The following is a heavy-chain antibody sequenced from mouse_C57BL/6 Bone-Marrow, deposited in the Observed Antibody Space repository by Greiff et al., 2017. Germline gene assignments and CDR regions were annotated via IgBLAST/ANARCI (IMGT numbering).Heavy chain of an antibody. CDR1: GYTFSSYG. CDR3: ARNRLRSPFDY. D-gene: IGHD1-1*01. J-gene: IGHJ2*01. Sequence: EVQLQQSGGDLVKPGGSLKLSCAASGYTFSSYGMSWVRQTPDKRLEWVATISSGGSYTYYPDNVKGRVTITRDNSTNTLYLQLSSLKSEDTAVYYCARNRLRSPFDYWGQGTTLTVSS. CDR2: ISSGGSYT. V-gene: IGHV5-6*01.